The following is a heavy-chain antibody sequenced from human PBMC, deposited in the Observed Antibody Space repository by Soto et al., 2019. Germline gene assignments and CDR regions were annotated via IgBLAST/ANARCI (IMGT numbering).Heavy chain of an antibody. J-gene: IGHJ5*02. CDR1: GYTFTSYD. D-gene: IGHD3-9*01. CDR2: MNPNSGNT. Sequence: EASVKVSCKASGYTFTSYDINWVRQATGQGLEWMGWMNPNSGNTGYAQKFQGRVTMTRNTSISTAYMELSSLRSEDTAVYYCARASRITIFSAPPRLDPWGQGTLVTVSS. V-gene: IGHV1-8*01. CDR3: ARASRITIFSAPPRLDP.